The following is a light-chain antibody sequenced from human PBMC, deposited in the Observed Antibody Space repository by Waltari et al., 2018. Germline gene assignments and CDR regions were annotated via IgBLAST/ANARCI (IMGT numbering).Light chain of an antibody. Sequence: DIVMTQSPDFLAVSLGERATINCESSQNVLYSPNNKSYLAWFQQKPGQPPKGLIFWASTRESGVPDRFSGSVSGTHFTLTISSLQAEDVALYFCQQYYLVPYTFGQGTKLEI. CDR3: QQYYLVPYT. V-gene: IGKV4-1*01. CDR2: WAS. CDR1: QNVLYSPNNKSY. J-gene: IGKJ2*01.